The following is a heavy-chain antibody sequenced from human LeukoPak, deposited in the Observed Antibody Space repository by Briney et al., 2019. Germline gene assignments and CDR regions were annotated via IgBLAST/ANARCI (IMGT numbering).Heavy chain of an antibody. D-gene: IGHD6-19*01. CDR1: GFTFSSYA. J-gene: IGHJ4*02. Sequence: GGSLRLSCAASGFTFSSYAMHWVRQAPGKGLEWVAVISYDGSNKYYADSVKGRFTISRDNSKNTLYLQMNSLRAEDTAVYYCARDSPLYSSGWYSSTNFDYWGQGTLVTVSS. CDR3: ARDSPLYSSGWYSSTNFDY. V-gene: IGHV3-30-3*01. CDR2: ISYDGSNK.